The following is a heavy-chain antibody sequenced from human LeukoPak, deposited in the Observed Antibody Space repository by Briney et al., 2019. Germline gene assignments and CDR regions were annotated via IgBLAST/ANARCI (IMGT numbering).Heavy chain of an antibody. CDR3: AKVPMYSSSWYPPDY. Sequence: PGGSLRLSCAASGFTVSDYYMNWVRQAPGKGLEWVSGINWNGGDTDYADSVKGRFTISRDNSKNTLYLQMNSLRAEDTAVYYCAKVPMYSSSWYPPDYWGQGTLVTVSS. J-gene: IGHJ4*02. CDR2: INWNGGDT. V-gene: IGHV3-20*04. D-gene: IGHD6-13*01. CDR1: GFTVSDYY.